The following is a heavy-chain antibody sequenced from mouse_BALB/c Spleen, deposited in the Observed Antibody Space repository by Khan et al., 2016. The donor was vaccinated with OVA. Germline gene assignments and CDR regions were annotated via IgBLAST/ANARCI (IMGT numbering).Heavy chain of an antibody. Sequence: EVQLVESGPDLVKPGASVKISCKASGYSFTLYYMTWVKQSHGKSLEWIGRVNPNTGGSDYNQAFKGKAILTVDKSSNTAYMELHSLTSEDSAVYYCARGYDFFAYWGQGTLVTVSA. V-gene: IGHV1-26*01. J-gene: IGHJ3*01. CDR3: ARGYDFFAY. CDR2: VNPNTGGS. CDR1: GYSFTLYY. D-gene: IGHD2-14*01.